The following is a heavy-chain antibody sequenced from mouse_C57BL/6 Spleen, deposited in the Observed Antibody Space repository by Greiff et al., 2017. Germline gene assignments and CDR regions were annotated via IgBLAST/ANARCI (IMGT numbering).Heavy chain of an antibody. CDR2: ILPGCGST. V-gene: IGHV1-9*01. CDR3: ARRRWLLEYYFDY. Sequence: QVQLKESGAELMKPGASVKLSCKATGYTFTGYWIAWVKQRPGHGLEWIGEILPGCGSTNYNEKFKGKATFTADTYSNTAYMQCSSLTPEDAAIYYCARRRWLLEYYFDYWGQGTTLPGSS. J-gene: IGHJ2*01. D-gene: IGHD2-3*01. CDR1: GYTFTGYW.